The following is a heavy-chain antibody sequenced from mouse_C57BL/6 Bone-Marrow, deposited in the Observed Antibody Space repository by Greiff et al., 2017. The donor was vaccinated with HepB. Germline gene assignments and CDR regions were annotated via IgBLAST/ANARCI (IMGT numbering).Heavy chain of an antibody. V-gene: IGHV2-4*01. CDR3: AKNGGRYYAMDY. CDR1: GFSLTSYG. Sequence: VQRVESGPGLVQPSQSLSITCTVSGFSLTSYGVHWVRQPPGKGLEWLGVIWSGGSTDYNAAFISRLSISKDNSKSQVFLKMNSLQADDTAIYYCAKNGGRYYAMDYWGQGTSVTVSS. CDR2: IWSGGST. J-gene: IGHJ4*01. D-gene: IGHD1-1*02.